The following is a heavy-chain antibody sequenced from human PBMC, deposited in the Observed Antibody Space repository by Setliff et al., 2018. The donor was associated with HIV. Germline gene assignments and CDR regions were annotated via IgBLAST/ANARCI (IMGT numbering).Heavy chain of an antibody. CDR2: ISSSSSTI. V-gene: IGHV3-48*01. D-gene: IGHD2-15*01. CDR1: GFTFSSYS. Sequence: PGGSLRLSCAASGFTFSSYSMNWVRQAPGKGLEWVSYISSSSSTIYYADSVKGRFTISRDNAKNSLYLQMNSLRAEDTAVYYCAREFGYCSGGSCYSGFDYWGQGTLVTVS. CDR3: AREFGYCSGGSCYSGFDY. J-gene: IGHJ4*02.